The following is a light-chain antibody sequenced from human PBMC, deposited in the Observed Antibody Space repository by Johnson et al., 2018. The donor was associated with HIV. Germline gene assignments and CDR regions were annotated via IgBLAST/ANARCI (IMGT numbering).Light chain of an antibody. CDR3: GTWDSSLSAYV. J-gene: IGLJ1*01. CDR1: SSNIGNNY. V-gene: IGLV1-51*02. Sequence: QSVLTQPPSVSAAPGQKVTISCSGSSSNIGNNYVSWYQQLPGTAHKLLIYENNKRPSGIPDRFSGSKSGTSATLGITGLQTGDEADYYCGTWDSSLSAYVFGTGTQVTVL. CDR2: ENN.